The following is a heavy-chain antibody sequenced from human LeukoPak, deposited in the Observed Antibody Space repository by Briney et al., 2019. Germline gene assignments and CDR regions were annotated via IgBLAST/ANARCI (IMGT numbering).Heavy chain of an antibody. J-gene: IGHJ4*02. CDR2: IYYSGST. V-gene: IGHV4-31*03. D-gene: IGHD5-18*01. CDR1: GGSISSGGYY. CDR3: ARDVSYGSLDY. Sequence: SQTLSLTCTVSGGSISSGGYYWSWIRQHPGKGLEWIGYIYYSGSTNYNPSLKSRVTISVDKSKNQFSLKLSSVTAADTAVYYCARDVSYGSLDYWGQGTLVTVSS.